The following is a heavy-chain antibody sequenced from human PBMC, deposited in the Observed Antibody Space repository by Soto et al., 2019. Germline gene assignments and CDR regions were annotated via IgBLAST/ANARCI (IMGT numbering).Heavy chain of an antibody. Sequence: SETLSLTCDVSGGSISSGGYSWSWIRQPPGKGLEWIGYIYYSGSTNYNPSLKSRVTISVDTSKNQFSLKLSSATAADTAVYYCARYYGGYSDYWGQGTLVTVSS. J-gene: IGHJ4*02. D-gene: IGHD3-10*01. CDR1: GGSISSGGYS. V-gene: IGHV4-61*08. CDR3: ARYYGGYSDY. CDR2: IYYSGST.